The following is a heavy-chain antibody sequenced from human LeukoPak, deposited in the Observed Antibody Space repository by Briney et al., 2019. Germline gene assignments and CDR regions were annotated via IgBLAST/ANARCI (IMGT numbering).Heavy chain of an antibody. D-gene: IGHD3-22*01. V-gene: IGHV3-23*01. CDR1: GFTFTSYA. CDR3: ARGRSHYYDSSGYYEFGY. CDR2: ISGSGSGGST. Sequence: GGSLRLPCAASGFTFTSYAMSWVRQAPGKGLERVSGISGSGSGGSTYYADSVKGRFTISRDNSKNTLYLQMNSLRAEDTAVYYCARGRSHYYDSSGYYEFGYWGQGTLVTVSS. J-gene: IGHJ4*02.